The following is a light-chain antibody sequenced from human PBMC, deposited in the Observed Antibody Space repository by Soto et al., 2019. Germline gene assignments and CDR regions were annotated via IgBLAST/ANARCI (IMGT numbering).Light chain of an antibody. CDR1: QSVSSTY. V-gene: IGKV3-20*01. J-gene: IGKJ3*01. CDR2: GAS. Sequence: EIVLTQSPGTLSLSPGERATLSCRASQSVSSTYLTWYQQKPGKAPWLLIYGASSRATGIPDRFSGSGSGTDFTLTISRLEPEDFAVYYCQQYGSSPPVAFGPGTTVDIK. CDR3: QQYGSSPPVA.